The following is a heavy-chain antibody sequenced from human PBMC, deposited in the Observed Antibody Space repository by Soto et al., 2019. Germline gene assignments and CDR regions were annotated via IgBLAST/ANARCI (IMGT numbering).Heavy chain of an antibody. CDR1: GFTFSSYC. Sequence: GGSLRLSCAASGFTFSSYCMHWVRQAPGKGLEWVSYISSIGSTIYYVDSVKGRFTISRDNAKNSLYLQMNSLRAEDTAVHYCARVQGDYDAFDIWGQGTMVTVSS. J-gene: IGHJ3*02. CDR3: ARVQGDYDAFDI. D-gene: IGHD3-16*01. V-gene: IGHV3-48*04. CDR2: ISSIGSTI.